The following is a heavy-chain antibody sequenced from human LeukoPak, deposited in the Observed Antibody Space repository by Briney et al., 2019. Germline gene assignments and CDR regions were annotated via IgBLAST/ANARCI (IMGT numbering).Heavy chain of an antibody. J-gene: IGHJ5*02. D-gene: IGHD3-10*01. V-gene: IGHV4-34*01. CDR3: ARVGGSGSYYNRPFDP. Sequence: SETQSLTCAVYGGSFSGYYWSWIRQPPGKGLEWIGEINHSGSTNYNPSLKSRVTISVDTSKNQFSLKLCSVTAADTAVYYCARVGGSGSYYNRPFDPWGQGTLVTVSS. CDR1: GGSFSGYY. CDR2: INHSGST.